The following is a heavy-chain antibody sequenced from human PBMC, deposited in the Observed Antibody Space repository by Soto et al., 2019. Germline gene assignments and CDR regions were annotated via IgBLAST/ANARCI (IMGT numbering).Heavy chain of an antibody. Sequence: SETLSPTRTVSCGSISTFYWSLIPQPPGKGLEWIGYIYYSGSTNYNPSLKSRVIISADTSKNQFSLKLSSVTAADTAVYYCARSYTSSWFLDYWGQGTLVTVSS. CDR1: CGSISTFY. CDR2: IYYSGST. D-gene: IGHD6-13*01. J-gene: IGHJ4*02. V-gene: IGHV4-59*08. CDR3: ARSYTSSWFLDY.